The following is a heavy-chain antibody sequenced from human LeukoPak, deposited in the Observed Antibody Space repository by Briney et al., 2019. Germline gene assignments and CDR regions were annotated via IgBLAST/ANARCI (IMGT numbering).Heavy chain of an antibody. CDR1: GSTFNTYT. V-gene: IGHV3-48*01. D-gene: IGHD3-22*01. Sequence: GGSLRLSCAASGSTFNTYTMNWVRQAPGKGLEWVSYISGSSGIIDYADSVRGRFTISRDNAKNSLYLQMNSLRAEDTAVYYCARGSTCYESSGQVPFDYWGQGTLVTVSS. J-gene: IGHJ4*02. CDR3: ARGSTCYESSGQVPFDY. CDR2: ISGSSGII.